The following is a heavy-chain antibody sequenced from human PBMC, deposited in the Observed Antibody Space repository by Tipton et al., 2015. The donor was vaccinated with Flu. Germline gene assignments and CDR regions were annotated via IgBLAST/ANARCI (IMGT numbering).Heavy chain of an antibody. CDR1: GFTFSNYW. Sequence: SLRLSCVAYGFTFSNYWMHWVRQAPGKGLVWVSRIKSDGSSTSHADSVKGRFTISRDNAKNTLYLQMNSLRAEDTAVYYCTRATITPTTAFFGYWGQGPLVPVSS. CDR3: TRATITPTTAFFGY. D-gene: IGHD4-17*01. V-gene: IGHV3-74*01. CDR2: IKSDGSST. J-gene: IGHJ4*02.